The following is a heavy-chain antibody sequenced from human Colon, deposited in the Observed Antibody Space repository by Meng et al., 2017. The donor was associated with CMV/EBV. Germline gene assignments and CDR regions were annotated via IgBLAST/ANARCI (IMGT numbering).Heavy chain of an antibody. D-gene: IGHD5-24*01. Sequence: SETLSLTCTVSGGSIRSYYWSWIRQPPGKGLEWIGYIFDSGSTTYNPFLKSRVTISVDTSKNQFSLKLSSVTAADTAVYYCARVGGDGHNLRLYYFDYWGQGTLVTVSS. CDR3: ARVGGDGHNLRLYYFDY. J-gene: IGHJ4*02. CDR1: GGSIRSYY. CDR2: IFDSGST. V-gene: IGHV4-59*01.